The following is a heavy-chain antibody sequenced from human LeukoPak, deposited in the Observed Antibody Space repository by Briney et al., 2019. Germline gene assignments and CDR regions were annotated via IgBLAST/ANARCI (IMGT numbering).Heavy chain of an antibody. V-gene: IGHV3-23*01. Sequence: GGSLRLSCVASGFSVSSYGMSWVRQAPGKGLEWVLGISGSGDNTLYADSVKGRFTISRDNSKNTLYLEMNSLRAEDTAIYYCAKMKGHPLPKYYMDVWGQGTTVTVSS. CDR2: ISGSGDNT. J-gene: IGHJ6*01. CDR3: AKMKGHPLPKYYMDV. D-gene: IGHD1-26*01. CDR1: GFSVSSYG.